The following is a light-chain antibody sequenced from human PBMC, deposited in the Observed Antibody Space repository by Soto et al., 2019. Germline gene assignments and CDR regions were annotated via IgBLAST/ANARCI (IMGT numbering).Light chain of an antibody. V-gene: IGLV2-14*01. Sequence: QSALTHPASVSVSPGQSITISCTGTSSDVGGYNYVSWYQQHPGKAPKLMIYDVSNRPSGVSNRFSGSKSGNTASLTISGLQAEDEADYYCSSYTSSSTLYVFGTGTKLTVL. CDR2: DVS. J-gene: IGLJ1*01. CDR1: SSDVGGYNY. CDR3: SSYTSSSTLYV.